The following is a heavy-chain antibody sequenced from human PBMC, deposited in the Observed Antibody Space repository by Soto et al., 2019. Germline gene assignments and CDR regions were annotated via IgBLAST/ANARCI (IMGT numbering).Heavy chain of an antibody. CDR1: GFTFTSSA. J-gene: IGHJ6*02. D-gene: IGHD3-10*01. V-gene: IGHV1-58*02. CDR2: IVVGSGNT. CDR3: ARVTETTPFGVYYYGMDV. Sequence: SVKVSCKASGFTFTSSAMQWVRQARGQRLEWIGWIVVGSGNTNYAQKFQERVTITRDMSTSTAYMELSSLRSEDTAVYYCARVTETTPFGVYYYGMDVWGQGTTVTVSS.